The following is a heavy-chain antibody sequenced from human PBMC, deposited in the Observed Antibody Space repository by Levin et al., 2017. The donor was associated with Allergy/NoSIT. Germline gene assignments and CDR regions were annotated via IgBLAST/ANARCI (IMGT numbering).Heavy chain of an antibody. D-gene: IGHD3-10*01. CDR1: GYTLTELS. Sequence: GESLKISCQVSGYTLTELSIHWVRQAPGKGLEWMGGFDPEDGEMIYALRFQGRVTMTEDTSTDTAYMDLSSLTSEDTAVFYCATAFGGGDSLHESFQHWGQGTLVTVSS. J-gene: IGHJ1*01. CDR3: ATAFGGGDSLHESFQH. V-gene: IGHV1-24*01. CDR2: FDPEDGEM.